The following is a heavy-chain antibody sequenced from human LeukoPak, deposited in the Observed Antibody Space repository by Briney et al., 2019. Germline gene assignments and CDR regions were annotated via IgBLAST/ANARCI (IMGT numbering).Heavy chain of an antibody. CDR3: AREAVGFGELYSYNWFDP. D-gene: IGHD3-10*01. Sequence: AASVKVSCKASGGTFSSYAISWVRQAPGQGLEWMGRIIPIFGTANYAQKFQGRVTITADKSTSTAYMELSSLRSEDTAVYYCAREAVGFGELYSYNWFDPWGQGTLVTVSS. CDR2: IIPIFGTA. V-gene: IGHV1-69*06. CDR1: GGTFSSYA. J-gene: IGHJ5*02.